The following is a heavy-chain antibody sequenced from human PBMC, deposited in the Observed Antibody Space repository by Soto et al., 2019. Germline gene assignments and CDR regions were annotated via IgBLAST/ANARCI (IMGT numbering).Heavy chain of an antibody. J-gene: IGHJ6*02. Sequence: ASVKVTCKASGGTFSSYAISWVRQAPGQGLEWMGGIIPIFGTANYAQKFQGRVTITADESTSTAYMELSSLRSEDTAVYYCARGYCSGGSCYALRYYYYGMDVWGQGTTVTVSS. D-gene: IGHD2-15*01. CDR2: IIPIFGTA. CDR3: ARGYCSGGSCYALRYYYYGMDV. CDR1: GGTFSSYA. V-gene: IGHV1-69*13.